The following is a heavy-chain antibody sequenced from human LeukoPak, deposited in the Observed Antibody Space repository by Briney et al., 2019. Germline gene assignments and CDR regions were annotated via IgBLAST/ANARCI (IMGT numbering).Heavy chain of an antibody. CDR2: INPNSGGT. Sequence: ASVKVSCKASGYTFTGYYMHWVRQAPGQGLEWMGWINPNSGGTNYAQKFQGMVTMTRDTSISTAYMELSRLRSDDTAVYYCAREVTMIVVVTREVLFDPWGQGTLVTVSS. CDR3: AREVTMIVVVTREVLFDP. D-gene: IGHD3-22*01. J-gene: IGHJ5*02. V-gene: IGHV1-2*02. CDR1: GYTFTGYY.